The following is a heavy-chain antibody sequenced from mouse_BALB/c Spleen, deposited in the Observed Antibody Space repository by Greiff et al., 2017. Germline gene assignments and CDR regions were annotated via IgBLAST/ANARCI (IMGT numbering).Heavy chain of an antibody. CDR1: GFTFSSYG. CDR2: INSNGGST. J-gene: IGHJ4*01. Sequence: EVKLVESGGGLVQPGGSLKLSCAASGFTFSSYGMSWVRQTPDKRLELVATINSNGGSTYYPDSVKGRFTISRDNAKNTRYLQMSSLKSEDTAMYYCARLGITGPYYYAMDYWGQGTSVTVSS. V-gene: IGHV5-6-3*01. D-gene: IGHD2-4*01. CDR3: ARLGITGPYYYAMDY.